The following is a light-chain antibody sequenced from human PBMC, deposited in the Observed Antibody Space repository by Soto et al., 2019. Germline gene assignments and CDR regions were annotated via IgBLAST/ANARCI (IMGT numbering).Light chain of an antibody. CDR1: QDIRNY. V-gene: IGKV1-27*01. CDR3: QKCNSSPLT. CDR2: AAS. J-gene: IGKJ4*01. Sequence: IQMTQSPSSLSASVGDRVTITCRASQDIRNYLAWYQQKPGKVPKLLIYAASTLQSGVPSRFSGSGYGTDFTLTISSLQPEDVATYYCQKCNSSPLTFGGGTKVEIK.